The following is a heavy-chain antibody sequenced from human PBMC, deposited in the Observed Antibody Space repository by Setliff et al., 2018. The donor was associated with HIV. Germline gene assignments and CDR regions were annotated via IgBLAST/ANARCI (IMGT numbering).Heavy chain of an antibody. D-gene: IGHD2-21*01. CDR3: VRDLARVIAH. CDR1: GNTFSSYG. J-gene: IGHJ4*02. Sequence: SVKVSCKASGNTFSSYGITWVRQAPGQGLEWMGGTTPLLGTTNYAQKFQGRVTITTDEPTNAVYLQMNSLTAEDTALYYCVRDLARVIAHWGQGTLVTVSS. CDR2: TTPLLGTT. V-gene: IGHV1-69*05.